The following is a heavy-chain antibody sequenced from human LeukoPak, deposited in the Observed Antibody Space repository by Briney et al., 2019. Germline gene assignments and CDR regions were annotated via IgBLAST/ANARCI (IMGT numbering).Heavy chain of an antibody. J-gene: IGHJ4*02. V-gene: IGHV4-39*01. CDR2: IYYSGIS. Sequence: PSETLSLTCTVSGGSISSSTYYWGWIRQPPGKGLEWIGYIYYSGISYYNPSLKSRVTISVDTSKNQFSLKLTSVTAADTAVYYCAGLRYSTRAGSYYFDYWGQGALVTVSS. CDR1: GGSISSSTYY. CDR3: AGLRYSTRAGSYYFDY. D-gene: IGHD1-14*01.